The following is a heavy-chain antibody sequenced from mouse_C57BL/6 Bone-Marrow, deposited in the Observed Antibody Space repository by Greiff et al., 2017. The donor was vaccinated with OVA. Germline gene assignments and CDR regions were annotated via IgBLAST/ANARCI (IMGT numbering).Heavy chain of an antibody. CDR1: GYTFTDYY. V-gene: IGHV1-26*01. J-gene: IGHJ2*01. D-gene: IGHD1-1*01. CDR3: ARGLLLQD. CDR2: INPNNGGT. Sequence: EVLLQQSGPELVKPGASVKISCKASGYTFTDYYMNWVKQSHGKSLEWIGDINPNNGGTSYNQKFKGKATLTVDKSSSTAYMELRSLTSEDSAVYYCARGLLLQDWGQGTTLTVSS.